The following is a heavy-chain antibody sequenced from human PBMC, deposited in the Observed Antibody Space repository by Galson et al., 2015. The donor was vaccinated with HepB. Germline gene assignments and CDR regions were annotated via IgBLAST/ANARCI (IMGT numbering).Heavy chain of an antibody. CDR1: GFTFSDYA. V-gene: IGHV3-23*01. J-gene: IGHJ4*02. Sequence: SLRLSCAASGFTFSDYAMNWVRQAPGKGLEWVSIISSVGTTTYYADTVKGRFTISRDNSRNTLYLQMNSLRAEDTAVYYCAKPREPYYQSYYFGSWGQGALVTVSS. D-gene: IGHD1-26*01. CDR3: AKPREPYYQSYYFGS. CDR2: ISSVGTTT.